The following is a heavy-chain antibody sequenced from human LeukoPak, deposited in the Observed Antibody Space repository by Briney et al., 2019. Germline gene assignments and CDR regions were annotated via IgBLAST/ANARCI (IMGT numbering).Heavy chain of an antibody. CDR1: GGSISNYY. V-gene: IGHV4-4*07. D-gene: IGHD7-27*01. CDR3: ARGTGDGSGYYYYYMDV. Sequence: SETLSLTCTVSGGSISNYYWSWIRQPAGKGLEWIGRIYTSGSTNYNPSLKSRVTMSVDTSKNQFSLKLSSVTAADTAVYYCARGTGDGSGYYYYYMDVWGKGTTVTISS. CDR2: IYTSGST. J-gene: IGHJ6*03.